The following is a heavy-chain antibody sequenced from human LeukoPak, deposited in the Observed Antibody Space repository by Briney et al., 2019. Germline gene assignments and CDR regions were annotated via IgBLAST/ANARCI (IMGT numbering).Heavy chain of an antibody. V-gene: IGHV3-23*01. Sequence: GGSLRLSCAASGFTFSSYAMSWVRQAPGKGLEWVSAISGSGGSTYYADSVKGRFTISRDNSKNSLYLQMNSLRAEDTALYYCAKDLYYDSSGHFDYWGQGTLVTVSS. D-gene: IGHD3-22*01. J-gene: IGHJ4*02. CDR3: AKDLYYDSSGHFDY. CDR1: GFTFSSYA. CDR2: ISGSGGST.